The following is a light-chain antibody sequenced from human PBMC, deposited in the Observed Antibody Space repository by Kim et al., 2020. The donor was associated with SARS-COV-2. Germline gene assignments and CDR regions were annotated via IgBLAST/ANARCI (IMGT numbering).Light chain of an antibody. CDR2: GAY. J-gene: IGKJ4*01. CDR3: QQDYNLPLT. Sequence: PGERVTLSCRASQSVSSSYLTWYQQKPGQAPRLLIYGAYTRATGIPARFSGSGSGTDFTLSISSLQPEDFAVYYCQQDYNLPLTFGGGTKVDIK. V-gene: IGKV3D-7*01. CDR1: QSVSSSY.